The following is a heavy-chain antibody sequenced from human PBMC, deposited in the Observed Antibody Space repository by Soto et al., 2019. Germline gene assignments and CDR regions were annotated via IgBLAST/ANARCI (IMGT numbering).Heavy chain of an antibody. CDR3: ARDELYDSSGYYASFASDY. CDR1: GYSISSGYY. J-gene: IGHJ4*02. Sequence: SETLSLTCAVSGYSISSGYYWGWIRQPPGKGLEWIGSIYHSGSTYYNPSLKSRVTISVDTSKNQFSLKLSSVTAADTAVYYCARDELYDSSGYYASFASDYWGQGTLVTVSS. V-gene: IGHV4-38-2*02. CDR2: IYHSGST. D-gene: IGHD3-22*01.